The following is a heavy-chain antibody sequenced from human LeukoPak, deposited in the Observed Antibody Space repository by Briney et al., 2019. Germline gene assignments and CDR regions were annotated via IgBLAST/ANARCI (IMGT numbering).Heavy chain of an antibody. CDR1: GFTFTNYG. Sequence: GGSLRLSCTTSGFTFTNYGINWVRQAPGKGLEWVAAIWYDGSKTSYTDSVKGRFTVSRDISKNTVYLQMNGLKAEDTAVYYCAKDDCSTTPCYAYWGQGTLVTVSS. CDR2: IWYDGSKT. J-gene: IGHJ4*02. CDR3: AKDDCSTTPCYAY. D-gene: IGHD2-2*01. V-gene: IGHV3-33*06.